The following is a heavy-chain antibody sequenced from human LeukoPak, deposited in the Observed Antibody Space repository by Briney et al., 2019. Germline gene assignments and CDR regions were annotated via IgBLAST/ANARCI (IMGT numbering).Heavy chain of an antibody. V-gene: IGHV3-74*01. J-gene: IGHJ5*02. D-gene: IGHD6-19*01. CDR2: INSDGSST. CDR1: GFTFSSYW. CDR3: ARALAVAGTGGFDP. Sequence: GGSLRLSCAAPGFTFSSYWMHWVRQAPGKGLVWVSRINSDGSSTSYADSVKGRFTISRDNAKNTLYLQMNSLRADDTAVYYCARALAVAGTGGFDPWGQGTLVTVSS.